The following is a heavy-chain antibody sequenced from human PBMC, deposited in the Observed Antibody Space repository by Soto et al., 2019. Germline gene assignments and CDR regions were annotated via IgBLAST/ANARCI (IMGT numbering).Heavy chain of an antibody. CDR3: ARDGVPAKNNFID. Sequence: GASAKVSCKASGYTITSYGISWVRQAPGQGLEWMGWISAYNGNTNYAQKLQGRVTMTTDTSTSTAYMELRSLRSDDTVVYYCARDGVPAKNNFIDWGQGTLVTVSS. V-gene: IGHV1-18*01. CDR1: GYTITSYG. D-gene: IGHD2-15*01. CDR2: ISAYNGNT. J-gene: IGHJ4*02.